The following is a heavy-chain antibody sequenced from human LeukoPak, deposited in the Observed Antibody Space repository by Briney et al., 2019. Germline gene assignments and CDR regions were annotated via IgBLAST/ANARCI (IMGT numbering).Heavy chain of an antibody. CDR3: AKDWQRSGSYYKYFDH. J-gene: IGHJ4*02. CDR2: ISGGGGST. D-gene: IGHD3-10*01. V-gene: IGHV3-23*01. CDR1: GFTFSSYA. Sequence: GWSLRLSCAASGFTFSSYALSGVRQPPGKGLARVSAISGGGGSTDYAESVKGRFTISRDNSKNTLYLQMNSLRAEDTAVYYCAKDWQRSGSYYKYFDHWGQGNLVTVSS.